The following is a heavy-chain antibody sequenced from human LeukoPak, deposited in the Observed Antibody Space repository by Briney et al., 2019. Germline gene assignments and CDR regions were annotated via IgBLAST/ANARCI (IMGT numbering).Heavy chain of an antibody. V-gene: IGHV3-7*04. CDR3: ARAGLVPGRAFDI. Sequence: SGGSLRLSCAASGFTFSSYWMSCVRQAPGKGLEWVANIKQDGSEKYVDSVKGRFTISRDNAKNSLYLQMSSLRAEDTAVYFCARAGLVPGRAFDIWGQGTMVTVSS. CDR2: IKQDGSEK. D-gene: IGHD1-14*01. CDR1: GFTFSSYW. J-gene: IGHJ3*02.